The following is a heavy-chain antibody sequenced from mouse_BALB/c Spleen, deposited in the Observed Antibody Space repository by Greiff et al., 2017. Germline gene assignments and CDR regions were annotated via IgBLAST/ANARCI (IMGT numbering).Heavy chain of an antibody. CDR3: AIEKVPCWYCDV. J-gene: IGHJ1*01. V-gene: IGHV5-17*02. CDR2: ISSGSSTI. CDR1: GFTFSSFG. D-gene: IGHD2-14*01. Sequence: EVKLMESGGGLVQPGGSRKLSCAASGFTFSSFGMHWVRQAPEKGLEWVAYISSGSSTIYYADTVKGRFTISRDNPKNTLFLQMTSLRSEDTAMYYCAIEKVPCWYCDVWGAGTTLTVSS.